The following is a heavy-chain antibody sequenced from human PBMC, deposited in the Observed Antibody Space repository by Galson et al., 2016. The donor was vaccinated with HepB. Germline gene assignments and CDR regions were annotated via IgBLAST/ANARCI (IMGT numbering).Heavy chain of an antibody. D-gene: IGHD3-22*01. CDR2: ISGSGGST. CDR1: GFTFSSYA. V-gene: IGHV3-23*01. J-gene: IGHJ5*02. Sequence: SLRLSCAASGFTFSSYAMSWVRQAPGKGLEWVSAISGSGGSTYYADSVKGRFTISRDNSENTLYLQMNSLRAEDTAVYYCAKAADYYDSSGYYYLNWFDPWGQGTLVTVSS. CDR3: AKAADYYDSSGYYYLNWFDP.